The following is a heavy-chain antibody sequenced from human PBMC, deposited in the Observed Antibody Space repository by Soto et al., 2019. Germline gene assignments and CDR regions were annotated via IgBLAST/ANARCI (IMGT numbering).Heavy chain of an antibody. V-gene: IGHV4-59*01. Sequence: SETLSLTCTVSGGSISSYYWSWIRQPPGKGLEWIGYIYYSGSTNYNPSLKSRVTISVDTSKNQFSLKLSSVTAADTAVYYCARVPRQLNKNVRGKPDCTNGVCYSGDYYYYYMDVWGKGTTVTVSS. CDR1: GGSISSYY. D-gene: IGHD2-8*01. CDR2: IYYSGST. J-gene: IGHJ6*03. CDR3: ARVPRQLNKNVRGKPDCTNGVCYSGDYYYYYMDV.